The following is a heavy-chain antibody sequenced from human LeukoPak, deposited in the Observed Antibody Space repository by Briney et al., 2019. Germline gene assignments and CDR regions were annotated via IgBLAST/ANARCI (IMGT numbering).Heavy chain of an antibody. CDR3: AKGYYYGSGSYYRFDS. CDR1: GFTFTIYA. Sequence: PGGSLRLSRAASGFTFTIYAMSWVRQAPEKGLEWVSGISDNGNATYYADSVKGRFTISRDNSKNTLDLQMNSLRAEDTAIYYCAKGYYYGSGSYYRFDSWGQGTLVTVSS. V-gene: IGHV3-23*01. D-gene: IGHD3-10*01. CDR2: ISDNGNAT. J-gene: IGHJ4*02.